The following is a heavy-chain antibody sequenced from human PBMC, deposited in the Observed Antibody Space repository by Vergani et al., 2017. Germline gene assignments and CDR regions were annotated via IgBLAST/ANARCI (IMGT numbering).Heavy chain of an antibody. J-gene: IGHJ3*02. CDR1: GFTFSSYS. V-gene: IGHV3-21*01. CDR3: ARAYDSSGYYYAGAFDI. D-gene: IGHD3-22*01. Sequence: EVQLVESGGGLVKPGGSLRLSCAASGFTFSSYSMNWVRQAPGKGLEWVSSISSSSSYIYYADSVKGRFTISSDNAKNSLYLQMNSLRAEDTAVYYCARAYDSSGYYYAGAFDIWGQGTMVTVSS. CDR2: ISSSSSYI.